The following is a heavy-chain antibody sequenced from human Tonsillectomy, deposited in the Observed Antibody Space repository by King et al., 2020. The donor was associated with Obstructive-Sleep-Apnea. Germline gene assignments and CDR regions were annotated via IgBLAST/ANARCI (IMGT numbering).Heavy chain of an antibody. D-gene: IGHD6-19*01. V-gene: IGHV3-23*04. J-gene: IGHJ2*01. CDR2: ISHTALST. CDR1: GFTFSTSA. CDR3: ARSIAVADPKGYWYFDL. Sequence: VQLVESGGGLVQPGGSLGLSCAASGFTFSTSAMTWVRQAPGRGLEWVSSISHTALSTYYADSVEGRFTISRDNSTNTLYVQMNSLRAEDTAVYYCARSIAVADPKGYWYFDLWGRGALVTVSS.